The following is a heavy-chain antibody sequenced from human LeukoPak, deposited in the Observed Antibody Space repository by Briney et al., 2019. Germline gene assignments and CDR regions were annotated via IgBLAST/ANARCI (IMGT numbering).Heavy chain of an antibody. V-gene: IGHV3-23*01. J-gene: IGHJ4*02. CDR2: ISGSGGRT. D-gene: IGHD2-15*01. CDR3: ARILVVFDY. Sequence: GGSLRLSCAASGFTFSSYGMSWVRQAPGKGLEWVSGISGSGGRTHYADSVKGRFTISRDNGKSSLYLQMNSLRAEDTAVYYCARILVVFDYWGQGTLVTVSS. CDR1: GFTFSSYG.